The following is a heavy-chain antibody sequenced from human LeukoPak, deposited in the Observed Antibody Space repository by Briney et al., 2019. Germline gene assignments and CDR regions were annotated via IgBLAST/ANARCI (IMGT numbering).Heavy chain of an antibody. D-gene: IGHD6-13*01. Sequence: ASVKVSCKASGYTFTSYDINWVRQATGQGLEWMGWMNPNSGNTGYAQKFQGRVTMTRNTSISTAYMELSSLRSEDTAVYYCARDRAASMYFDYWGQGTLVTVSS. CDR3: ARDRAASMYFDY. CDR1: GYTFTSYD. V-gene: IGHV1-8*01. J-gene: IGHJ4*02. CDR2: MNPNSGNT.